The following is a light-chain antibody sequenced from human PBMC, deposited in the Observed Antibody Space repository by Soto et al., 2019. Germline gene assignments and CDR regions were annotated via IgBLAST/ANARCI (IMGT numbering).Light chain of an antibody. J-gene: IGLJ1*01. V-gene: IGLV2-14*03. CDR2: HVT. Sequence: QSALPEPPSVSGSPGQSITISCTGTSSDIGHYDYVSWYQQHPGKAPKLMIYHVTYRPSGVSNRYSGSKSGNSASLTISGLQADEEADYYCCSLTTSHTYVFGSGTKVTVL. CDR3: CSLTTSHTYV. CDR1: SSDIGHYDY.